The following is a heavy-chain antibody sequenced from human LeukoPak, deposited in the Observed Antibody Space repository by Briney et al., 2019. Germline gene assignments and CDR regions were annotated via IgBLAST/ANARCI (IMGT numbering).Heavy chain of an antibody. Sequence: PGGPLRLPCAASGFTFSRYGMHWVRQAPGKGLEWVAVISYDGSNKYYADSVEGRFTITRDNSENTLYLLMISRRAEDTAVYYCSKESRASSSWYVATGNYFDYWGQGTLVTVSS. CDR2: ISYDGSNK. V-gene: IGHV3-30*18. CDR3: SKESRASSSWYVATGNYFDY. D-gene: IGHD6-13*01. J-gene: IGHJ4*02. CDR1: GFTFSRYG.